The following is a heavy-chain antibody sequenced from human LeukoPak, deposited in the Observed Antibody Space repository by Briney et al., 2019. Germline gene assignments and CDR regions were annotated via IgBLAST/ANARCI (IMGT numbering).Heavy chain of an antibody. CDR1: GFIFSDFY. J-gene: IGHJ5*02. Sequence: PGGSLRLSCAASGFIFSDFYMSWIRQAPGKGLEWVSDISSSGSVRYYADSVKGRFTISRDNAKRSPHLQMNSLRAEDTAVYYCARAGEYSSSLSWFDPWGQGTLVTVSS. CDR2: ISSSGSVR. CDR3: ARAGEYSSSLSWFDP. D-gene: IGHD6-6*01. V-gene: IGHV3-11*01.